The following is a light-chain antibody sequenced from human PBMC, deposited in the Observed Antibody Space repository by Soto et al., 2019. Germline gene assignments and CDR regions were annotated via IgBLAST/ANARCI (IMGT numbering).Light chain of an antibody. Sequence: QSVLTPPPSVSGAPGQRVTISCTGSSSNIGAGYDVHWYQQLPGTAPKLLISGNSNRPSGVPDRFSGSKSGTSASLAITGLQAEDEADYYCQSFDSSLIIYVFGTGTKLTVL. V-gene: IGLV1-40*01. CDR3: QSFDSSLIIYV. CDR2: GNS. CDR1: SSNIGAGYD. J-gene: IGLJ1*01.